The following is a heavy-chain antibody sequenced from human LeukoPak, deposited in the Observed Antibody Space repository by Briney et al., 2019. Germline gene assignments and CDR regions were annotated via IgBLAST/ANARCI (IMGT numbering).Heavy chain of an antibody. CDR3: ARGGLRHFDN. CDR1: GFTFSDFW. Sequence: PGGSLRLSCAASGFTFSDFWMSWDRQAPGKGLEWVANIKQDGSEKYYVDSVKGRFTISRDNAKNSLYLQMNSLRAEDTAVYYCARGGLRHFDNWGQGTLVTVSS. J-gene: IGHJ4*02. V-gene: IGHV3-7*01. CDR2: IKQDGSEK.